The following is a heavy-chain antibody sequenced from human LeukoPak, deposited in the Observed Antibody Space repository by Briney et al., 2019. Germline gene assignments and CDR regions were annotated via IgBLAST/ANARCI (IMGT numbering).Heavy chain of an antibody. J-gene: IGHJ4*02. D-gene: IGHD3-10*02. V-gene: IGHV4-34*01. CDR3: ARGSLRRVRGVTRYYFDY. Sequence: SETLSLTCAVYGGSFSGYYWSWIRLPPGKGLEWIGEINHSGSTNYNPSLKSRVTISVDTSKNQFSLKLSSVTAADTAVYYCARGSLRRVRGVTRYYFDYWGQGTLVTVSS. CDR2: INHSGST. CDR1: GGSFSGYY.